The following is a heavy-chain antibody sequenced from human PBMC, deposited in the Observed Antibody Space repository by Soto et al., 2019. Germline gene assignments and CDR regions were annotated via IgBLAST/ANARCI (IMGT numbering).Heavy chain of an antibody. D-gene: IGHD6-19*01. J-gene: IGHJ6*01. Sequence: QVQLQESGPGLVKPSETLSLTCTVSGGSISSYYWSWIRQPPGKGLAWIGYIYYSGSTNYNPSLKGRVTLPVDTSKNQCSLEMSSATAPDSAVYYCAGHASRSPGCGMDVWGQGTTGTVFS. CDR1: GGSISSYY. V-gene: IGHV4-59*08. CDR3: AGHASRSPGCGMDV. CDR2: IYYSGST.